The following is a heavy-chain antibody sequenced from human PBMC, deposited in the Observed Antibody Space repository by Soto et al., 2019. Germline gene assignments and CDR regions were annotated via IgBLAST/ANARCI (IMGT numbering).Heavy chain of an antibody. D-gene: IGHD3-9*01. J-gene: IGHJ6*02. V-gene: IGHV4-59*01. Sequence: SETLSLTCAVYGGSFSGYYWSWIRQPPGKGLEWIGYIYYSGSTNYNPPLKSRVTISVDTSKNQFSLKLSSVTAADTAVYYCARGAGYVYYYYGMDVWGQGTTVTVSS. CDR2: IYYSGST. CDR1: GGSFSGYY. CDR3: ARGAGYVYYYYGMDV.